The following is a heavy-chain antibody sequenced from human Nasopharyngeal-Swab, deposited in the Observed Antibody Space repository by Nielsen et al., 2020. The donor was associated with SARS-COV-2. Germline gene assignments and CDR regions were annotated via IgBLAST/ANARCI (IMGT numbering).Heavy chain of an antibody. D-gene: IGHD3-3*01. J-gene: IGHJ6*02. CDR1: GGSISSSSYY. V-gene: IGHV4-39*07. CDR3: ARDQGRFLEWPLSYYYYYYGMDV. CDR2: IYYSGST. Sequence: SETLSLTCTVSGGSISSSSYYWGWIRQPPGKGLEWIGSIYYSGSTYYNPSLKSRVTISVDTSKNQFSLKLSSVTAADTAVYYCARDQGRFLEWPLSYYYYYYGMDVWGQGTTVTVSS.